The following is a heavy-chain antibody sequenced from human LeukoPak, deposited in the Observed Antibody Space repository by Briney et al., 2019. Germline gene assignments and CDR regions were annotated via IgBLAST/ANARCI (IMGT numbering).Heavy chain of an antibody. CDR1: GVSVSDYS. J-gene: IGHJ4*02. Sequence: PSQTLSLTCAVHGVSVSDYSWGCIRLSPGKGLEWIGEIFQITSTNYNPSLKSRVTISADRSENQFSLSLTSVTAADTAVYYCARIRCGHTESMCYNYWGQGTLVSVSS. D-gene: IGHD2-2*02. V-gene: IGHV4-34*12. CDR3: ARIRCGHTESMCYNY. CDR2: IFQITST.